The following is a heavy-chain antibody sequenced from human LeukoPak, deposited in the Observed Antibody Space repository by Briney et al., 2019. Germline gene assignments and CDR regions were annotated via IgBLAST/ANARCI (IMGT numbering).Heavy chain of an antibody. J-gene: IGHJ3*02. CDR1: GGSIRNYY. D-gene: IGHD3-10*01. CDR3: VRENSVDYFRGPFDPFDI. V-gene: IGHV4-59*12. CDR2: IYYSGSI. Sequence: PSETLSLTCTVSGGSIRNYYWSWIRQPPGKGLEWIGYIYYSGSINYNPSLKSRVTMSVDTSRNQFSLKLSSVTAADTAVYYCVRENSVDYFRGPFDPFDIWGQGTMVTVSS.